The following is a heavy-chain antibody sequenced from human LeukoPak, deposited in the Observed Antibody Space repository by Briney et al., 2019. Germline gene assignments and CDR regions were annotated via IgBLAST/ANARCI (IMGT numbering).Heavy chain of an antibody. J-gene: IGHJ6*04. Sequence: GGSVRLSCAASGFTFSSYSMNWVGQAPGKGLEWVSSISSSSSYIYYADSVKGRFTISRDNAKNSLYLQMNSLRAEDTAVYYCARDPYDILTGYYPSAAGGMDVWGERTTVSVSS. CDR1: GFTFSSYS. CDR2: ISSSSSYI. CDR3: ARDPYDILTGYYPSAAGGMDV. V-gene: IGHV3-21*01. D-gene: IGHD3-9*01.